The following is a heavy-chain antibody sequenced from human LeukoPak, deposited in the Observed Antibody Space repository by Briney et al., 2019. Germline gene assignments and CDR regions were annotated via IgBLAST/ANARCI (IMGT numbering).Heavy chain of an antibody. CDR2: VGNDEKTK. Sequence: QPGGSLRLSCVASGFTFTGHSMHWVRQAPGKGLEWVAVVGNDEKTKFYADSLKGRFTVSRDNSKNTLYLQMDSLRAEDTAVYYCAKASSDYSIPDYWGQGTLVTVSS. J-gene: IGHJ4*02. CDR3: AKASSDYSIPDY. V-gene: IGHV3-30*04. CDR1: GFTFTGHS. D-gene: IGHD4-11*01.